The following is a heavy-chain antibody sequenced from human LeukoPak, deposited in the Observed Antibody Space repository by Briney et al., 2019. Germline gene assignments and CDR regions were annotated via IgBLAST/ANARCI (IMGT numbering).Heavy chain of an antibody. CDR2: ISSTGGTT. CDR1: GITFSSYG. CDR3: AKAFEYYYYYYYMDV. Sequence: GGSLRLSCAASGITFSSYGMSWVRQAPGKGLEWVSSISSTGGTTYYADSVKGRFTISRDNSKNTLYLQMNSLRAEDTAVYYCAKAFEYYYYYYYMDVWGKGTTVTVSS. J-gene: IGHJ6*03. D-gene: IGHD2-2*01. V-gene: IGHV3-23*01.